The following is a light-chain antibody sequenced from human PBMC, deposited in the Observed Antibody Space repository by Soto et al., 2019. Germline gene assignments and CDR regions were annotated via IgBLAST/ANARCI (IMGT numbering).Light chain of an antibody. CDR3: WV. CDR1: TNDINYDS. V-gene: IGLV2-14*01. J-gene: IGLJ3*02. Sequence: QSALTQPASVSGPPGQSITISCTGTTNDINYDSVSWYQQHPGNAPKVVIYEVSDRPSGVSHRFSGSKSGSTATLSEGVYFCSSQTTTGSWVFGGGTKVTVL. CDR2: EVS.